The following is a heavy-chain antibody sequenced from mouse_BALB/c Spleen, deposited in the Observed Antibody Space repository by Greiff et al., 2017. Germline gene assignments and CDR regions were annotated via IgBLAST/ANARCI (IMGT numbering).Heavy chain of an antibody. CDR1: GFNIKDTY. D-gene: IGHD2-1*01. CDR3: AREGNYVRYFDY. J-gene: IGHJ2*01. CDR2: IDPANGNT. V-gene: IGHV14-3*02. Sequence: VQLKQSGAELVKPGASVKLSCTASGFNIKDTYMHWVKQRPEQGLEWIGRIDPANGNTKYDPKFQGKATITADTSSNTAYLQLSSLTSEDTAVYYCAREGNYVRYFDYWGQGTTLTVSS.